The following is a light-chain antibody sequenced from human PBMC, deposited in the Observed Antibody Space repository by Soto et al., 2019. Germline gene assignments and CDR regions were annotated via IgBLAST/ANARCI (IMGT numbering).Light chain of an antibody. CDR3: QQTYTTPFT. Sequence: DIQMTQSPSSLSASVGDRVTITCQASQSISSYLSWYQQKPGKAPKRLIYVGSTLQSGVPSRFSGSGSGTDFPLTISSLQPEDFATYFCQQTYTTPFTFGGGTKVDIK. J-gene: IGKJ4*01. CDR2: VGS. V-gene: IGKV1-39*01. CDR1: QSISSY.